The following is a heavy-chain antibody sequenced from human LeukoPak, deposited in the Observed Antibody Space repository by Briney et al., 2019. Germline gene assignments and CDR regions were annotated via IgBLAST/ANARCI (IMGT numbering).Heavy chain of an antibody. CDR1: GGTFSSYA. D-gene: IGHD1-26*01. J-gene: IGHJ4*02. CDR3: ARSYSGSYRSDY. CDR2: IIPIFGTA. V-gene: IGHV1-69*13. Sequence: ASVKVSCKASGGTFSSYAISWVRQAPGQGLEWMGGIIPIFGTANYAQKFQGRVTITADESTSTAYMELSSLRSEDTAVYYCARSYSGSYRSDYWGQGTLVTVSS.